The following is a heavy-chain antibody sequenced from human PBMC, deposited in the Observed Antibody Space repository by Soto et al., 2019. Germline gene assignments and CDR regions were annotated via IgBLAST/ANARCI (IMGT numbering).Heavy chain of an antibody. J-gene: IGHJ4*02. Sequence: SETLSLTCAVYGGSFSGCYWSWIRQPPGKGLEWIGEINHSGSTNYNPSLKSRVTISVDTSKNQFSLKLSSVTAADTAVYYCARGRPGYSSSWYLTYFDYWGQGTLVTVSS. CDR1: GGSFSGCY. CDR3: ARGRPGYSSSWYLTYFDY. CDR2: INHSGST. V-gene: IGHV4-34*01. D-gene: IGHD6-13*01.